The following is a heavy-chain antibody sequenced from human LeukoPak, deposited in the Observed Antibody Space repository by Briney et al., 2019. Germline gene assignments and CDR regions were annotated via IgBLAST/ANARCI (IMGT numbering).Heavy chain of an antibody. V-gene: IGHV3-11*04. D-gene: IGHD3-3*01. Sequence: GGSLRLSCAAAGFTFSDYYMSWIRQAPGKGLEWVSYINNGGVTIYYADSVKGRFTISRDNAKNSLYLQMNSLRAEDTAVYYCARDDPTYYDFWSGYYLDYWGQGTLVTVSS. J-gene: IGHJ4*02. CDR3: ARDDPTYYDFWSGYYLDY. CDR2: INNGGVTI. CDR1: GFTFSDYY.